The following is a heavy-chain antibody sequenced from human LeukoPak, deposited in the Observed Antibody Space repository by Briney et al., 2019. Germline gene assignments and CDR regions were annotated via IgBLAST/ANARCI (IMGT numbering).Heavy chain of an antibody. V-gene: IGHV3-23*01. CDR3: AKGGGYNYGYYYMDV. CDR1: GFTFSSYA. D-gene: IGHD5-18*01. J-gene: IGHJ6*03. CDR2: LSGSGSST. Sequence: RPGGALRLSCAASGFTFSSYAMSWVRQAPGKGLEWVSVLSGSGSSTYYADSVKGRFTISRDNSKNTLYLQMSSLRDEDTAVYYCAKGGGYNYGYYYMDVWGKGTTVTVSS.